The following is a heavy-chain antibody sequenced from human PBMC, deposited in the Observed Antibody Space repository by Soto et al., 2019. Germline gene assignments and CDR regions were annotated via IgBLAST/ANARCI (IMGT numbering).Heavy chain of an antibody. D-gene: IGHD3-10*01. CDR2: INVYNGNT. V-gene: IGHV1-18*01. CDR3: ARGVGSGSYYNQYNWFDP. Sequence: QVQLVQSGGEVKKPGASVKVSCKPSGYTFTNYGISWVRQAPGQGLEWMGWINVYNGNTKYAQKVQGRVTMTTDTSTSTAYMELRSLRSDDTAVYYCARGVGSGSYYNQYNWFDPWGQGTLVTVSS. CDR1: GYTFTNYG. J-gene: IGHJ5*02.